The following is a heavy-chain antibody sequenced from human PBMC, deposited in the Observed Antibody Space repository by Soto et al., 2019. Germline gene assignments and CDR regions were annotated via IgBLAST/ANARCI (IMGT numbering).Heavy chain of an antibody. V-gene: IGHV3-53*01. J-gene: IGHJ4*02. Sequence: GGSLRLSCAASGFTVSGNYPTWVRQAPGKGLTCVSVLHPDGLAYYADSVKGRFTISTDNSQNSVFLQMNILRAEDTGLYYCARGLGREYHDNRGHFHLDYWGQGTLVTVSS. CDR3: ARGLGREYHDNRGHFHLDY. D-gene: IGHD3-22*01. CDR2: LHPDGLA. CDR1: GFTVSGNY.